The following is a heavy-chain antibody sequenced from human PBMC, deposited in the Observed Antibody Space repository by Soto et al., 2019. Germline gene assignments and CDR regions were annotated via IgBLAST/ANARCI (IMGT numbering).Heavy chain of an antibody. CDR1: GYIFTGYK. CDR3: ATWVDYGDFEGFDF. CDR2: VDPNGGGS. J-gene: IGHJ4*02. Sequence: ASVNVACKTSGYIFTGYKLHWVRQAPGQGLEWMGWVDPNGGGSNSAQKFQGSVTMTWDTSITTAYLDLTRLTTNDTATYFCATWVDYGDFEGFDFWGQGTLVTVSS. V-gene: IGHV1-2*04. D-gene: IGHD4-17*01.